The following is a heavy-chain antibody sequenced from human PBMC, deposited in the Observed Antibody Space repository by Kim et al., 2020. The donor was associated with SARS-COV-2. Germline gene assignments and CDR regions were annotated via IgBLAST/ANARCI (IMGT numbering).Heavy chain of an antibody. J-gene: IGHJ4*02. CDR3: GKRTLEETSTVTIDY. D-gene: IGHD4-17*01. Sequence: GGSLRLSCAASGFSFSTCGMNWVRQAPGKGLEWVSYISSSSGTIYYADSVKGRFTISRDNAKNSLYLQMNSLRDDDTAVYYCGKRTLEETSTVTIDYWGRGTLGTVSS. CDR1: GFSFSTCG. V-gene: IGHV3-48*02. CDR2: ISSSSGTI.